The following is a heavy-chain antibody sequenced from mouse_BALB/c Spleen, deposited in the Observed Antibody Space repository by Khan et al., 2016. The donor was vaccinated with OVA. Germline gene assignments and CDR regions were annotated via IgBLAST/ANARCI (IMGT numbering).Heavy chain of an antibody. Sequence: EVQLVETGPGLVKPSQSLSLTCTVTGYSITSGYAWNWIRHFPGNKLEWMGYISYSGGTSYTPSLKSRISITRDTSTNQFFLQLNSVTTEDTATYYCARGNYYGYYFDYWGQGTTLTVSS. CDR3: ARGNYYGYYFDY. CDR1: GYSITSGYA. D-gene: IGHD1-1*01. J-gene: IGHJ2*01. V-gene: IGHV3-2*02. CDR2: ISYSGGT.